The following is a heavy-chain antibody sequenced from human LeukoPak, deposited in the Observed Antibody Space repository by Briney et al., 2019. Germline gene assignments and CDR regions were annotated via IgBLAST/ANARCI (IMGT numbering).Heavy chain of an antibody. CDR2: ISSGGSTI. J-gene: IGHJ4*02. V-gene: IGHV3-48*03. Sequence: GGSLRLSCAASGFTFSTYEMNWVRQAPGKGLEWVSYISSGGSTIYFADSVKGRFTISRDNTKNSLYLQMNSLRAEDTAVYYCARQTGGYCSGGSCLSFDYWGQGTLVTVSS. CDR3: ARQTGGYCSGGSCLSFDY. CDR1: GFTFSTYE. D-gene: IGHD2-15*01.